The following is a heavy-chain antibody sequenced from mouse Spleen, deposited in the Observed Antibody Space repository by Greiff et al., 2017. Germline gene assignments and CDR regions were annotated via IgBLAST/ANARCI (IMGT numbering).Heavy chain of an antibody. V-gene: IGHV2-5*01. J-gene: IGHJ4*01. CDR1: GFSLTSYG. D-gene: IGHD1-1*01. CDR3: AIYYYGSSYYAMDY. Sequence: QVQLQQSGPGLVQPSQSLSITCTVSGFSLTSYGVHWVRQSPGKGLEWLGVIWRGGSTDYNAAFMSRLSITKDNSKSQVFFKMNSLQADDTAIYYCAIYYYGSSYYAMDYWGQGTSVTVSS. CDR2: IWRGGST.